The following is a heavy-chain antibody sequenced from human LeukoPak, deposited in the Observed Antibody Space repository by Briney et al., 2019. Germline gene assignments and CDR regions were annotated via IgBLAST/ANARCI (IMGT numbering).Heavy chain of an antibody. D-gene: IGHD1-14*01. CDR2: ISGSGGST. Sequence: GGSLRLSCAASGFTFSSYGMSWVHQAPGKGLEWVSAISGSGGSTYYADSVKGRFTISRDNSKNTLYLQMNSLRAEDTAVYYCAKDLALIVRNHAFDIWGQGTMVTVSS. CDR3: AKDLALIVRNHAFDI. V-gene: IGHV3-23*01. J-gene: IGHJ3*02. CDR1: GFTFSSYG.